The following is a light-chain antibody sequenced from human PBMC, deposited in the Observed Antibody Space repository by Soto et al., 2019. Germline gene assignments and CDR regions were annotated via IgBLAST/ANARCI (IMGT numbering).Light chain of an antibody. Sequence: DIQTTQAPSSLCEPVLQGLTVTCRASQTISSWLAWYQQKPGKAPKLLIYKASTLKSGVPSRFSGSGSGTEFTLTISSLQPDDFATYYCQHYNSYSEEFGQGTKVDIK. CDR2: KAS. V-gene: IGKV1-5*03. CDR1: QTISSW. CDR3: QHYNSYSEE. J-gene: IGKJ1*01.